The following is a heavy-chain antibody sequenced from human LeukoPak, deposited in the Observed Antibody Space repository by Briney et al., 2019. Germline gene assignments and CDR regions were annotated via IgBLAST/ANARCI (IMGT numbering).Heavy chain of an antibody. Sequence: QPGGSLRLSCAASGFTFSSYWMSWVRQSPGKGLEWVANIKQDGSEKYYVDSVKGRFTISRDNAKNSLYLQMNSLRAEDTAVYYCASLSDYDSSGYYYGGWGQGTLVTVSS. D-gene: IGHD3-22*01. CDR2: IKQDGSEK. J-gene: IGHJ4*02. V-gene: IGHV3-7*01. CDR1: GFTFSSYW. CDR3: ASLSDYDSSGYYYGG.